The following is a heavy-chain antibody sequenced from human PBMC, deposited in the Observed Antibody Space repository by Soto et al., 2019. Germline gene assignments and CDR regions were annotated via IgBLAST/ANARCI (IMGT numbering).Heavy chain of an antibody. J-gene: IGHJ4*02. CDR3: AHGYVQLLATFHYFDS. CDR2: IYWADDK. Sequence: SGPTLVNPTHPLTLTCTFSGFSITGNGEGVGWIRQPPGKALEWLALIYWADDKRYSPSLRNRLTITLDNSKDQVILTMTDMGPADTATYYCAHGYVQLLATFHYFDSWGQGTQVTVSS. D-gene: IGHD2-2*01. V-gene: IGHV2-5*02. CDR1: GFSITGNGEG.